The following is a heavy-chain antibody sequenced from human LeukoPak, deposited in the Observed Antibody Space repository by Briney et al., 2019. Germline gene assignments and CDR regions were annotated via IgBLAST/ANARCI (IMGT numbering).Heavy chain of an antibody. V-gene: IGHV1-46*01. Sequence: ASVKVSCKASGYTFTSYYMHWVRQAPGQGLEWMGIINPSGGSTSYAQKFQGRVTMTRDMSTSTVYMELSSLRSDDTAVYYCAKDFVYDFWSSYQDYWGQGTLVTVSS. D-gene: IGHD3-3*01. CDR2: INPSGGST. CDR3: AKDFVYDFWSSYQDY. CDR1: GYTFTSYY. J-gene: IGHJ4*02.